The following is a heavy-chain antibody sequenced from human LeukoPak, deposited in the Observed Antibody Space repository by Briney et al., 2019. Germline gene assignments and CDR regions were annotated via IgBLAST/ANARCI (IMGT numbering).Heavy chain of an antibody. CDR2: VNPNSGGT. CDR3: ARGLGYCSSTSCYRGYYFDY. D-gene: IGHD2-2*01. J-gene: IGHJ4*02. CDR1: GYTFTGYY. V-gene: IGHV1-2*02. Sequence: GASVKVSCKASGYTFTGYYMHWVRQAPGQGLEWMGWVNPNSGGTNYAQKFQGRVTMTRDTSISTAYMELSRLRSDDTAVYYCARGLGYCSSTSCYRGYYFDYWGQGTLVTVSS.